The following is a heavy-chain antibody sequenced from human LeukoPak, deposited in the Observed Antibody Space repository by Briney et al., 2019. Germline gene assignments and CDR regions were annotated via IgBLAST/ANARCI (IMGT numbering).Heavy chain of an antibody. CDR2: IYYSGST. CDR3: AASGRMLSLDY. J-gene: IGHJ4*02. D-gene: IGHD2-8*01. V-gene: IGHV4-31*03. CDR1: GGSIGRGGYY. Sequence: TPSETLSLTCTVSGGSIGRGGYYWSWIRQHPGKGLEWIGYIYYSGSTYYNPSLKSRVTISVDTSKNQFSLKLSSVTAADTAVYYCAASGRMLSLDYWGQGTLVTVSS.